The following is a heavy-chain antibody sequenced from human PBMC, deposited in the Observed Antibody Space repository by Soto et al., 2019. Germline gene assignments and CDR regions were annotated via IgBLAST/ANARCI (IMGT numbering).Heavy chain of an antibody. J-gene: IGHJ4*02. Sequence: XXTLSLPCTVSGGSISSYYWRWILQPPGKGLEGIGYIYYSGSTNYNPSLKSRVTISVDTSKNQFSLKLSSVTAADTAVYYCARYSSSWYYFDYWGQGTLVTVSS. CDR1: GGSISSYY. CDR2: IYYSGST. D-gene: IGHD6-13*01. V-gene: IGHV4-59*01. CDR3: ARYSSSWYYFDY.